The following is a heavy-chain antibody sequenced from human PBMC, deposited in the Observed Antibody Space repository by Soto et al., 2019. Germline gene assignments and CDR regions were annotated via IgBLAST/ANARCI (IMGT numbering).Heavy chain of an antibody. CDR2: ISYDGSNK. V-gene: IGHV3-30*18. CDR1: GFTFSSYG. D-gene: IGHD5-12*01. J-gene: IGHJ5*02. Sequence: QVQVVESGGGVVQPGRSLRLSCAASGFTFSSYGMLWVRQAPGKGLECVAVISYDGSNKYYIDSVKGRFTISRDNSKNTVYLQMNSLRAEDTAVYYCAKEAVGYNGGPFHPWGQGTLVTVSS. CDR3: AKEAVGYNGGPFHP.